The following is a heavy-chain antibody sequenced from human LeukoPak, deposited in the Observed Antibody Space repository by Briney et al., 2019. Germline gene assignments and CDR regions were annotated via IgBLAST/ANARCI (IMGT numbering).Heavy chain of an antibody. CDR1: GYTFTSYG. J-gene: IGHJ3*02. CDR2: ISAYTGHT. V-gene: IGHV1-18*01. CDR3: ALPHINFYDSSGSDAFYI. Sequence: ASVKVSCKASGYTFTSYGVSWVRQAPGQGLEWMGWISAYTGHTNYAQKLQGRVTMTTDTSTSTAYMELRSLRSDDTAVYYCALPHINFYDSSGSDAFYIWGQGTMVTVSS. D-gene: IGHD3-22*01.